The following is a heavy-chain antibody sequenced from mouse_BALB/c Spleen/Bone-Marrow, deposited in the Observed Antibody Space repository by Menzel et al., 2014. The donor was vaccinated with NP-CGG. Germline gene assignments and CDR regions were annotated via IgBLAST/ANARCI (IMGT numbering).Heavy chain of an antibody. Sequence: VQLQQSGPGLVAPSQSLSIACTVSGFSLTNYGISWVRQPPGKGLEWLGVIWGDGSTNYHSALISRLSISKDNSKSQVLLKLNSLQTDDTATYYCRGGPWFAYWGQGTLVTVSA. CDR2: IWGDGST. CDR1: GFSLTNYG. V-gene: IGHV2-3*01. J-gene: IGHJ3*01. CDR3: RGGPWFAY.